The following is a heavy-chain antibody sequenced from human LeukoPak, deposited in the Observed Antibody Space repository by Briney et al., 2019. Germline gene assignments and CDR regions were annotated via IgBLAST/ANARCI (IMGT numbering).Heavy chain of an antibody. Sequence: SVKVSCKASGGTFSSYAISWVRQAPGQGLEWMGGIIPIFGTANYAQKFQGRVTITADESTSTAYMELSSLRSEDTAVYYCAIVSPVQSDYGDDNYYYYMDVWGKGTTVTISS. CDR2: IIPIFGTA. D-gene: IGHD4-17*01. CDR1: GGTFSSYA. J-gene: IGHJ6*03. V-gene: IGHV1-69*13. CDR3: AIVSPVQSDYGDDNYYYYMDV.